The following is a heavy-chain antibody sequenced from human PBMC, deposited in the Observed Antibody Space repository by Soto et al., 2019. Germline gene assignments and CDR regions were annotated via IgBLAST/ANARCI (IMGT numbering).Heavy chain of an antibody. CDR1: GFPFRSYA. J-gene: IGHJ4*02. V-gene: IGHV3-53*01. D-gene: IGHD6-13*01. Sequence: PGGSLRLSCAASGFPFRSYAMGWVRQAPGKGLEWISVIYSGGSTYYADSVKGRFTISRDNSKNTLYLQMNSLRAEDTAVYYCARVGLAARHSDYWGQGTLVTVXS. CDR3: ARVGLAARHSDY. CDR2: IYSGGST.